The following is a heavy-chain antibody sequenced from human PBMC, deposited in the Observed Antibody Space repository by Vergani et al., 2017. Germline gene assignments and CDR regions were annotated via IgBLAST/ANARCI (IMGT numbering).Heavy chain of an antibody. J-gene: IGHJ1*01. D-gene: IGHD3-3*01. Sequence: QVQLVQSGAEVKKPGASVKVSCKASGYPFTSYGISWVRQAPGQGLEWMGWISAYNGNTNYAQKLQGRVTMTTDTSTSTAYMELRSLRSDDTAVYYCARGPPDYDFWSLKAFQHWGQGTLVTVSS. CDR3: ARGPPDYDFWSLKAFQH. CDR1: GYPFTSYG. CDR2: ISAYNGNT. V-gene: IGHV1-18*04.